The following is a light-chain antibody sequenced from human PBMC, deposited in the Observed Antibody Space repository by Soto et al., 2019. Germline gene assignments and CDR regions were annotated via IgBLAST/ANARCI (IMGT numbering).Light chain of an antibody. CDR3: QQYNSYSPT. V-gene: IGKV1-5*01. CDR1: QSIASW. J-gene: IGKJ1*01. CDR2: GAS. Sequence: IQITQSPSTLSASVGDRVTITCRASQSIASWLAWYQQKPGKAPKRLIYGASSLESGVPSRFSGSGSGTEFTLTISSLQPDDFATYYCQQYNSYSPTFGQGTKVEVK.